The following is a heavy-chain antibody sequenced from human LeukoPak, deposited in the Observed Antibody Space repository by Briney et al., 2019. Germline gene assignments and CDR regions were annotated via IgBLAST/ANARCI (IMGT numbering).Heavy chain of an antibody. CDR2: IRSTAYGGTT. CDR1: GFTFGDYA. Sequence: GRSLRLSCTASGFTFGDYAMSWVRQAPGEGLEWVGFIRSTAYGGTTEYAASVKGRFSISRDDSKSIAYLQMYSLKSEDTAVYYCARVSWFGELLFHGYWGQGTLVTVSS. CDR3: ARVSWFGELLFHGY. V-gene: IGHV3-49*04. J-gene: IGHJ4*02. D-gene: IGHD3-10*01.